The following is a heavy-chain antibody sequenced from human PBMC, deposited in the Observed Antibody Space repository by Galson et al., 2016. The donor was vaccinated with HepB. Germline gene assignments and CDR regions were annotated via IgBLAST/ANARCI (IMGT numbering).Heavy chain of an antibody. V-gene: IGHV3-64D*06. Sequence: SLRLSCAASGFTFSSNAMDWVRQAPGKGLQYISAISNNGDSIYYADSVKGRFTISRDSSKNTLFLQMTSLRAEDTAVYYCVKRGPPVISRHAMDVWGQGTTVTVSS. J-gene: IGHJ6*02. CDR2: ISNNGDSI. CDR3: VKRGPPVISRHAMDV. CDR1: GFTFSSNA. D-gene: IGHD3-22*01.